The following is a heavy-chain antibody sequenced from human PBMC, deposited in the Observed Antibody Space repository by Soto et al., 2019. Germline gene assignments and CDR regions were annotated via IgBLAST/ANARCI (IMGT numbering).Heavy chain of an antibody. D-gene: IGHD5-12*01. Sequence: QVQLVQSGAEVKKPGSSVKVSCKASGGTFSSYTISWVRQAPGQGLEWMGRIIPILGITNNAQKFQGRVTITADKSTSTAYMELSSLRSEDTAMYYCARERGIGYESDHWGQGTLVTVSS. CDR2: IIPILGIT. J-gene: IGHJ4*02. CDR3: ARERGIGYESDH. V-gene: IGHV1-69*08. CDR1: GGTFSSYT.